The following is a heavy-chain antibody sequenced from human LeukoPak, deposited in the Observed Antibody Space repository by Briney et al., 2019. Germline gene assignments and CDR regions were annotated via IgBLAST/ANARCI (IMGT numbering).Heavy chain of an antibody. V-gene: IGHV4-34*01. Sequence: SGTLSLTCAVYGGSFSGYYWSWIRQPPGKGLEWIGEINHSGSTNYNPSLKSRVTISVDTSKNQFSLKLSSVTAADTAVYYCARGLGYYGSGSPDRNWFDPWGQGTLVTVSS. J-gene: IGHJ5*02. CDR2: INHSGST. CDR3: ARGLGYYGSGSPDRNWFDP. CDR1: GGSFSGYY. D-gene: IGHD3-10*01.